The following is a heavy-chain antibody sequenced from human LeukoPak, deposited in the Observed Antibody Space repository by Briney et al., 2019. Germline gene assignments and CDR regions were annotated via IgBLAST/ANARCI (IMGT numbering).Heavy chain of an antibody. D-gene: IGHD6-13*01. V-gene: IGHV1-8*01. Sequence: ASVKVSCKASEYTFTSYDINWVRQATGQGLEWMGRMNPNSGNTGYAQKFQGRVTMTRNTSISTAYMELSSLRSEDTAVYYCARGAFSSSWNYHYGMDVWGQGTTVTVSS. CDR2: MNPNSGNT. CDR1: EYTFTSYD. CDR3: ARGAFSSSWNYHYGMDV. J-gene: IGHJ6*02.